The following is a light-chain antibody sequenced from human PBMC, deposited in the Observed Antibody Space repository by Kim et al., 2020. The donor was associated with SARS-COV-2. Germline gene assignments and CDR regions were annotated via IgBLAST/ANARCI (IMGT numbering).Light chain of an antibody. CDR3: SSYTDFIPLDV. CDR2: AFD. V-gene: IGLV2-14*03. CDR1: SSALAGSGS. Sequence: QSITLSCTGSSSALAGSGSVAGYQQHPGKAPELIMFAFDNRPSGVSTRFSGSRSGNTASLTISGLQADDAADYYCSSYTDFIPLDVFGSGTKVTVL. J-gene: IGLJ1*01.